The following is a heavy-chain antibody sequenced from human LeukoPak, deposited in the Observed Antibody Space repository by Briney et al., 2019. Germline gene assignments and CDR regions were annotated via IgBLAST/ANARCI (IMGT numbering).Heavy chain of an antibody. CDR2: ISASGDVT. D-gene: IGHD1-1*01. CDR3: AKSLFTSATGTGRAFHI. J-gene: IGHJ3*02. V-gene: IGHV3-23*01. CDR1: GFTFSKFP. Sequence: GVLRLSCAASGFTFSKFPMGWVRQAPGRGLEWVSAISASGDVTFYADSLRGRFTISRDNSKSTLYLQMNGLRAEDTAIFYCAKSLFTSATGTGRAFHIWGQGTRVTVSS.